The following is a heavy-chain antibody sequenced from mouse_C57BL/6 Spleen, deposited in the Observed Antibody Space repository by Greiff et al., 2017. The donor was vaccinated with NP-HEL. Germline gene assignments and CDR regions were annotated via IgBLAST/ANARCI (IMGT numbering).Heavy chain of an antibody. CDR3: ARHYSNYSDY. Sequence: EVKLMESGGDLVKPGGSLKLSCAASGFTFSSYGMSWVRQTPDKRLEWVATISSGGSYTYYPDSVKGRFTISRDNAKNTLYLQMSSLKSEDTAMYYCARHYSNYSDYCGHDTTLTVSS. J-gene: IGHJ2*01. CDR2: ISSGGSYT. CDR1: GFTFSSYG. V-gene: IGHV5-6*01. D-gene: IGHD2-5*01.